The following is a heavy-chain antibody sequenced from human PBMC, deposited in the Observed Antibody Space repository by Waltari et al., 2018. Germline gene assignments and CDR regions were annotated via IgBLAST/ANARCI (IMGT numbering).Heavy chain of an antibody. CDR1: GGSISSYY. CDR2: IYHSGST. D-gene: IGHD4-4*01. J-gene: IGHJ4*02. CDR3: ARFGTDSSEWDY. V-gene: IGHV4-4*07. Sequence: QVQLQESGPGLVKPSETLSLTCTVSGGSISSYYWSWIRQPAGKGLEWIGSIYHSGSTYYNPSLKSRVTISVDTSKNQFSLKLSSVTAADTAVYDCARFGTDSSEWDYWGQGTLVTVSS.